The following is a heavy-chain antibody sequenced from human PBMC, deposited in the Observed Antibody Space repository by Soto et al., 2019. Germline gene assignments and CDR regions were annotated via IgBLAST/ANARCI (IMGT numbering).Heavy chain of an antibody. CDR3: ARGGSEGGLDV. CDR2: LYYNGNT. Sequence: QMQLQESGPGVVKPSETLSLTCTVSGASISTYYWTWLRQAPGKGLEWIGYLYYNGNTNYNPSLKNPVTMSVATSKTHFYPTLTSATAADTAVYFCARGGSEGGLDVWGQGTTVAVSS. V-gene: IGHV4-59*01. J-gene: IGHJ6*02. CDR1: GASISTYY.